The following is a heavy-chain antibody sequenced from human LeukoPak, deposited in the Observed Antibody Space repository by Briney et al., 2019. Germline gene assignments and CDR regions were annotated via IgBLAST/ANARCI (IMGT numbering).Heavy chain of an antibody. CDR1: GFTFSIYA. Sequence: QAGGSLRLSCAASGFTFSIYAMSWVRQAPGKGLEWVSTISGSGGSGGSTYYADSVKGRLTISRDNSKNTVYLQMNSLRAEDTAVYYCAKGRSGYYDSSGQPFGMDVWGQGTTVTVSS. D-gene: IGHD3-22*01. V-gene: IGHV3-23*01. CDR2: ISGSGGSGGST. CDR3: AKGRSGYYDSSGQPFGMDV. J-gene: IGHJ6*02.